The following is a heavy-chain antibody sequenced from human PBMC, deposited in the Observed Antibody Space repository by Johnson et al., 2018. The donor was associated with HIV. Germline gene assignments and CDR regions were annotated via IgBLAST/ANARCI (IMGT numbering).Heavy chain of an antibody. CDR1: GFTVRSNY. V-gene: IGHV3-66*03. Sequence: VQLVESGGGLIQPGGSLRLSCAASGFTVRSNYMSWVRQAPGKGLEWVSVIYSGGSTYYADSVKGRFTISRDNSKNTLYLQMNSLRAEDTAVYYCARDVIVGVGGGACYSTHWGQGTMVTVSS. J-gene: IGHJ3*01. D-gene: IGHD2-21*02. CDR2: IYSGGST. CDR3: ARDVIVGVGGGACYSTH.